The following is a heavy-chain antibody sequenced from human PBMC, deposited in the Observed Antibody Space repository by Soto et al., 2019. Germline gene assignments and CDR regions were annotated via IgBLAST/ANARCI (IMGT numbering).Heavy chain of an antibody. Sequence: ASVKVSCKASGDTFTSYYMHWVRQAPEQGLEWMGIINPSGGSTSYAQKFQGRVTMTRDTSTSTVYMELSSLRSEDTAVYYCARDGGLLWFGELSGNWFDPWGQGTLVTVSS. D-gene: IGHD3-10*01. CDR3: ARDGGLLWFGELSGNWFDP. CDR1: GDTFTSYY. CDR2: INPSGGST. V-gene: IGHV1-46*01. J-gene: IGHJ5*02.